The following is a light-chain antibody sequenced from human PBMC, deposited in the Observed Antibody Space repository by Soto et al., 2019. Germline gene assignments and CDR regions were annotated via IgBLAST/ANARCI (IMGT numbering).Light chain of an antibody. J-gene: IGLJ1*01. V-gene: IGLV2-14*01. Sequence: QSALTQPASVSGSVGQSITISCTGTSSDVGGYDLVSWYQHHPGKAPKLIIYEVRTRPSGVSDRFSGSKSGNTASLTISGLQAEDEADYYCSSYTSDWGVFGTGTKSPS. CDR2: EVR. CDR1: SSDVGGYDL. CDR3: SSYTSDWGV.